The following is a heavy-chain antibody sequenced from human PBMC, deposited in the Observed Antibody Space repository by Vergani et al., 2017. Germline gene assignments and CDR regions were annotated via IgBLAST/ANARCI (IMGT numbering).Heavy chain of an antibody. CDR3: ARVGRDDSSGYYYYYGMDV. CDR1: GGSISSGDYY. J-gene: IGHJ6*02. V-gene: IGHV4-30-4*01. D-gene: IGHD3-22*01. Sequence: QVQLQESGPGLVKPSQTLSLTCTVSGGSISSGDYYWSWIRQPPGKGLEWIGYIYYSGSTYYNPSLRSRVTISVDTSKNQFSLKLSSVTAADTAAYHCARVGRDDSSGYYYYYGMDVCGEGTTVTVS. CDR2: IYYSGST.